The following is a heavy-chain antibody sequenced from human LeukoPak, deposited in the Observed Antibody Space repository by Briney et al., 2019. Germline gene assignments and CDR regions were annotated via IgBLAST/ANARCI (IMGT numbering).Heavy chain of an antibody. CDR1: GFTFSSYW. CDR3: ARPAVAATNWYFDL. D-gene: IGHD6-19*01. V-gene: IGHV3-74*01. Sequence: PGGSLKLSCTASGFTFSSYWMHWVREAPGQGLVWVSRINTDGSITTDADSVKGRFTISRDNAKNTLYLQMNSLRAEDTAVYYCARPAVAATNWYFDLWGRGTLVTVS. J-gene: IGHJ2*01. CDR2: INTDGSIT.